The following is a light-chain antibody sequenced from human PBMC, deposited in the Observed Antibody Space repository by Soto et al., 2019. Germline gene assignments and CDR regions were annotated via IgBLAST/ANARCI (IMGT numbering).Light chain of an antibody. V-gene: IGLV2-14*01. J-gene: IGLJ1*01. CDR3: NSYATGNTRV. CDR2: EVS. CDR1: SSDIGDYDY. Sequence: QSALTQPAFVSGSPGQTITISCTGSSSDIGDYDYVSWYQQHPGKAPKVLISEVSNRPSGVSNRFSGSKSGNTASLTISGLQAEDEADYYCNSYATGNTRVFGTGT.